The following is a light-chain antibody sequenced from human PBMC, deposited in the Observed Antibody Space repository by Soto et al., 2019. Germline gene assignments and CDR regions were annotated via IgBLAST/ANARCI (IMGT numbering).Light chain of an antibody. CDR2: GAS. J-gene: IGKJ1*01. CDR1: QTISDF. V-gene: IGKV1-39*01. Sequence: DIQMTQSPPSLSASVGDRVSFTCRASQTISDFLNCRQHKPGKAPGLLIYGASTLQSGVPSGFSGGGSGTDFTLTIATLQREDFATYYCQQTYITPRTFGQGTKVDIK. CDR3: QQTYITPRT.